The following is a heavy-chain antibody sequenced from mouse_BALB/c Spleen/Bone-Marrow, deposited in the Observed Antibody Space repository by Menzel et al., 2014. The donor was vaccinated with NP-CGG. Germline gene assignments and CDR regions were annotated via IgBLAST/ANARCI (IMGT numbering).Heavy chain of an antibody. CDR1: GFTFSSFG. Sequence: EVKLVESGGGLVQPGGSRKLSCAASGFTFSSFGMHWVRQAPEKGLEWVAYINSGSSTIYYADTVKGRFTISRDNPKNTLFLQRTSLRSDNTAMYYCARWGGYFDVWGAGPPVPVSS. J-gene: IGHJ1*01. CDR3: ARWGGYFDV. V-gene: IGHV5-17*02. CDR2: INSGSSTI.